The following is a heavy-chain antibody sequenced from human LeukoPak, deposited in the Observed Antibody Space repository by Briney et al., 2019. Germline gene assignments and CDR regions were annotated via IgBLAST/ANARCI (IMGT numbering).Heavy chain of an antibody. CDR1: GGSISSYY. Sequence: MPSETLSLTCTVSGGSISSYYWSWIRQPAGKGLEWIGRIYTSGSTNYNPSLKSRVTMSVDTSKNQFSLKLSSVTAADTAVYYCAREEQLARGSYHYYYYMDVWGKGTTVTVSS. CDR2: IYTSGST. J-gene: IGHJ6*03. D-gene: IGHD6-13*01. V-gene: IGHV4-4*07. CDR3: AREEQLARGSYHYYYYMDV.